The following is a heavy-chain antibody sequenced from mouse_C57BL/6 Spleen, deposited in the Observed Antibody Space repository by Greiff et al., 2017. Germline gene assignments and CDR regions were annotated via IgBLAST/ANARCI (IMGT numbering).Heavy chain of an antibody. CDR2: ISSGSSTI. V-gene: IGHV5-17*01. Sequence: DVKLVESGGGLVKPGGSLKLSCAASGFTFSDYGMHWVRQAPEKGLEWVAYISSGSSTIYYADTVKGRFTISRDNAKNTLFLQMTSLRSEDTAMYYCASYDGYYNYAMDYWGQGTSVTVSS. J-gene: IGHJ4*01. D-gene: IGHD2-3*01. CDR3: ASYDGYYNYAMDY. CDR1: GFTFSDYG.